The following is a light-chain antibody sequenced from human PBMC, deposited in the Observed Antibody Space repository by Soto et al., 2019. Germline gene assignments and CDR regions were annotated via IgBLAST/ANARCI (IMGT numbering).Light chain of an antibody. CDR2: GAS. CDR1: QTVSSHY. Sequence: ETVLTQSPVTLSSSPGERATLSCRASQTVSSHYLAWYQQKPGQAPRLLIYGASRRATGIPDRFSGSGSGTDYTLTISRLEPEDFAAYYCQHYGSSPPTYTFGQGTKLEIK. V-gene: IGKV3-20*01. CDR3: QHYGSSPPTYT. J-gene: IGKJ2*01.